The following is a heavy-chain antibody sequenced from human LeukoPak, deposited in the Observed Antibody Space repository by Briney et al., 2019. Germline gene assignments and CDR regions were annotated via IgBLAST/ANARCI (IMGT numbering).Heavy chain of an antibody. CDR2: FYYTGST. V-gene: IGHV4-59*01. J-gene: IGHJ4*02. CDR3: AGRTAATTRPFDY. CDR1: GVSIDSYH. D-gene: IGHD2-21*02. Sequence: PSETLSLTCSVSGVSIDSYHWSWIRQLPGKGPEWIGYFYYTGSTNYSPSFEGRVTISEDTSKNQISLRLTSVTAADTAVYYCAGRTAATTRPFDYWGQGTLVTVSS.